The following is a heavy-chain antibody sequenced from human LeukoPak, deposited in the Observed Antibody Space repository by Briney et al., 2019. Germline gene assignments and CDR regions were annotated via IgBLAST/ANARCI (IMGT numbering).Heavy chain of an antibody. CDR2: IIPIFGTA. Sequence: SVKVSCKASGGTFSSYAISWVRQAPGQGLEWMGGIIPIFGTANYAQKFQGRVTITADESTSTAYMELSSLGSEDTAVYYCARGSYGDYDQYYYYYYGMDVWGQGTTVTVSS. J-gene: IGHJ6*02. CDR3: ARGSYGDYDQYYYYYYGMDV. V-gene: IGHV1-69*01. CDR1: GGTFSSYA. D-gene: IGHD4-17*01.